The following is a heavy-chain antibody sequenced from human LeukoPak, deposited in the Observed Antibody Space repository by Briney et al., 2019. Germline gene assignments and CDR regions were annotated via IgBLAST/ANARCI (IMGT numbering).Heavy chain of an antibody. CDR3: ARGNYGDYRWFDP. J-gene: IGHJ5*02. CDR2: IYYSGST. V-gene: IGHV4-30-4*01. Sequence: SETLSLTCTVSGGSISSGDYYWSWIRQSPGKGLEWIGYIYYSGSTYYNPSLKSRVTISVDTSKNQFSLKLSSVTAADTAVYYCARGNYGDYRWFDPWGQGTLVTVSS. CDR1: GGSISSGDYY. D-gene: IGHD4-17*01.